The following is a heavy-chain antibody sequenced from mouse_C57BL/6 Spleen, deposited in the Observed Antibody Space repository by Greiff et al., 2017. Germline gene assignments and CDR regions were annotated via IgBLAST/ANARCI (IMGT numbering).Heavy chain of an antibody. J-gene: IGHJ3*01. V-gene: IGHV1-62-2*01. CDR3: ARHEGGPNYGNYSAWFAY. CDR1: GYTFTEYT. CDR2: FYPGSGSI. D-gene: IGHD2-1*01. Sequence: VKLQESGAELVKPGASVKLSCKASGYTFTEYTIHWVKQRSGQGLEWIGWFYPGSGSIKYNEKFKDKATLTADKSSSTVYMELSRLTSEDSAVYFCARHEGGPNYGNYSAWFAYWGQGTLVTVSA.